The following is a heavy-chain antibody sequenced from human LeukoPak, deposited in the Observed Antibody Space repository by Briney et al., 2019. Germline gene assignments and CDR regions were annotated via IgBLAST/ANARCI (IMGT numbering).Heavy chain of an antibody. CDR3: ARGTSIVATTNYYYYGMDV. D-gene: IGHD5-12*01. Sequence: GGSVKVSCKASGYTFTSYDINWVRQATGQGLEWMGWMNPNSGNTGYAQKFQGRVTMTRNTSISTAYMELSSLRSEDTAVYYCARGTSIVATTNYYYYGMDVWGQGTTVTVSS. CDR1: GYTFTSYD. CDR2: MNPNSGNT. V-gene: IGHV1-8*01. J-gene: IGHJ6*02.